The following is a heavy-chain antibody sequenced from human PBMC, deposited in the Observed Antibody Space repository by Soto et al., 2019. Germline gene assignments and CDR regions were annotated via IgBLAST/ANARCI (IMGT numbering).Heavy chain of an antibody. CDR1: DGYFSGDY. D-gene: IGHD6-13*01. Sequence: PSETLSLTCAVYDGYFSGDYWSWIRQPPGKGLEWIGEINHSGSTNYNPSLKSRVTISVDTSKKQFSLKLSSVTAADTAVYYCARQDGRDSSSLMENYYHYGMDVWGPGTTVTVSS. V-gene: IGHV4-34*01. CDR2: INHSGST. J-gene: IGHJ6*02. CDR3: ARQDGRDSSSLMENYYHYGMDV.